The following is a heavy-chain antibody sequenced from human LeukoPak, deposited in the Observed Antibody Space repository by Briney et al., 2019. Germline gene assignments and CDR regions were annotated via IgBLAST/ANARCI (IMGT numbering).Heavy chain of an antibody. CDR2: ISSSGTTI. Sequence: GGSLRLSCAATGFTFSSYSMNWVRQAPEKGLEWVSYISSSGTTIYYADSVKGRFTISRDNAKNSLYLQMNSLRAEDTAVYYCASDKAPYYYDSSGYYPAGYWGQGTLVTVSS. CDR1: GFTFSSYS. J-gene: IGHJ4*02. D-gene: IGHD3-22*01. V-gene: IGHV3-48*01. CDR3: ASDKAPYYYDSSGYYPAGY.